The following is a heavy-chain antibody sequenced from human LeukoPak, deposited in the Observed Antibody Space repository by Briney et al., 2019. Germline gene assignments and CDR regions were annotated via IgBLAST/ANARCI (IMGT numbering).Heavy chain of an antibody. CDR1: GGSFSGYY. V-gene: IGHV4-34*01. Sequence: SETLSLTCAVYGGSFSGYYWSWIRQPPGKGLEWIGEINHSGSTNYNPSLKSRVTISVDTSKNQFSLKLSSVTAADTAVYYCARGRPKALKYSSGWYGLYYGMDVWGRGTTVTVSS. CDR2: INHSGST. D-gene: IGHD6-19*01. J-gene: IGHJ6*02. CDR3: ARGRPKALKYSSGWYGLYYGMDV.